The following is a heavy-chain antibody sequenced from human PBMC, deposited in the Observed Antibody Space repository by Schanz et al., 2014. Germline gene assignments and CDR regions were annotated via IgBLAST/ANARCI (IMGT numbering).Heavy chain of an antibody. CDR1: GYSFNRYA. CDR3: ARDRSNIADPSSHLDS. J-gene: IGHJ5*01. CDR2: IDTGTGNP. V-gene: IGHV7-4-1*02. Sequence: QFPLVQSGSALKKPGASVVISCKASGYSFNRYAMNWVRQAPGQGLEWMGWIDTGTGNPTYAQGFTGRFVFSVDTSVSTAYLQINDLSDDDSAVYYCARDRSNIADPSSHLDSWGQGTQVTVSS. D-gene: IGHD6-13*01.